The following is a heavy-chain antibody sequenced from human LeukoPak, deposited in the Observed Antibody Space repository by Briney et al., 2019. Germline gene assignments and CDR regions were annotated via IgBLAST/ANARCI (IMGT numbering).Heavy chain of an antibody. Sequence: SVKVSCKASGGTFSSYAISWVRQAPGQGLEWMGRIIPILGIANYAQKFQGRVTITADKSTSTAYMELSSLRSEDTAVYYCASEEFGYCSSTSCPNWFDPWGQGTLVTVSS. CDR2: IIPILGIA. CDR1: GGTFSSYA. CDR3: ASEEFGYCSSTSCPNWFDP. V-gene: IGHV1-69*04. J-gene: IGHJ5*02. D-gene: IGHD2-2*03.